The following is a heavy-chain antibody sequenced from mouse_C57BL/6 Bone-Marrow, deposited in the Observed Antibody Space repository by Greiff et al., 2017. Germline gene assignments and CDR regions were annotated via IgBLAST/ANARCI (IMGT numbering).Heavy chain of an antibody. D-gene: IGHD4-1*01. CDR3: ARWESYAMDY. CDR2: INPYNGGT. CDR1: GYTFTDYY. J-gene: IGHJ4*01. Sequence: VQLKESGPVLVQPGASVKMSCKASGYTFTDYYMNWVKQSHGKSLEWIGVINPYNGGTSYNQKFKGKATLTVDKSSSTAYMELNSLTSEDSAVYYCARWESYAMDYWGQGTSVTVSS. V-gene: IGHV1-19*01.